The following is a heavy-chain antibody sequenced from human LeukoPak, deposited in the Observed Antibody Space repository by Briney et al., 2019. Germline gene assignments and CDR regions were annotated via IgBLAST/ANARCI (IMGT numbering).Heavy chain of an antibody. CDR1: RFTFSTYV. V-gene: IGHV3-23*01. J-gene: IGHJ4*02. D-gene: IGHD3-22*01. CDR2: ITGSRGVT. CDR3: AEDLEGDHSGDYHF. Sequence: PGGSLRLSCADSRFTFSTYVMTWVRQAPGKGLEWVSSITGSRGVTKFADSVKGRFTISRDNSKNTLYLQMNSLRVEDTATYYCAEDLEGDHSGDYHFWGQGTLVTVSS.